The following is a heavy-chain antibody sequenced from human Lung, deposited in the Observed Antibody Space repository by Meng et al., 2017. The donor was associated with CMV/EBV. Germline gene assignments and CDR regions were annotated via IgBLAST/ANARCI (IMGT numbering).Heavy chain of an antibody. CDR3: ARSMLEVNRSYYGMDV. D-gene: IGHD1-1*01. CDR2: IKQDESEI. J-gene: IGHJ6*04. V-gene: IGHV3-7*01. Sequence: GESXKISCAASGFTFSSFWMAWVRQAPGKGLEWEGNIKQDESEIQYVGSVKSRFTITRDNAKNSLFVQMNLLRAEDTAVYYCARSMLEVNRSYYGMDVWGKGXPVTVSS. CDR1: GFTFSSFW.